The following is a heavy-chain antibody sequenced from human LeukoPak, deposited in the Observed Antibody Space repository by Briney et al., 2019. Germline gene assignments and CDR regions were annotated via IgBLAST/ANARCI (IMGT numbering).Heavy chain of an antibody. CDR3: ARDLRDTSYVPAYFDL. J-gene: IGHJ2*01. CDR1: GGSISSSSYY. Sequence: PSETLSLTCTVSGGSISSSSYYWGWIRQPPGKGLEWIGSIYYSGSTYYNPSLKSRVTISVDTSKNQFSLKLSSVTAADTAVYYCARDLRDTSYVPAYFDLWGRGTLVTVSS. D-gene: IGHD3-16*01. V-gene: IGHV4-39*02. CDR2: IYYSGST.